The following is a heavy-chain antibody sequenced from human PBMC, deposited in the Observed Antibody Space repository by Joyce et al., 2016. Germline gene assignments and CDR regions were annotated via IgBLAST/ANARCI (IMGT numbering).Heavy chain of an antibody. V-gene: IGHV3-48*02. CDR1: GFTFSSYS. Sequence: EVQLVESGGGLVQPGGSLRLSCVASGFTFSSYSMNWVRQAPGKGLEWVSFISSSSSLIYDADSVKCRFTISRDNAKNSLYLQMNSLRDEDTAVYFCATSSGYDLKFDSWGQGTLVTVSS. CDR3: ATSSGYDLKFDS. CDR2: ISSSSSLI. J-gene: IGHJ4*02. D-gene: IGHD5-12*01.